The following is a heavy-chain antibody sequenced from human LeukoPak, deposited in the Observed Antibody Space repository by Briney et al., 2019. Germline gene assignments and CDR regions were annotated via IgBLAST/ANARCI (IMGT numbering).Heavy chain of an antibody. CDR3: ARDGSGYYFGY. Sequence: SETLSLTCTVSGGSISSSSYYWGWIRQPPGKGLEWIGSIYYSGSTYYNPSLKSRVTISVDTSKNQFSLKLSSVTAADTAVYYCARDGSGYYFGYWGQGTLVTVSS. D-gene: IGHD3-22*01. CDR1: GGSISSSSYY. CDR2: IYYSGST. V-gene: IGHV4-39*02. J-gene: IGHJ4*02.